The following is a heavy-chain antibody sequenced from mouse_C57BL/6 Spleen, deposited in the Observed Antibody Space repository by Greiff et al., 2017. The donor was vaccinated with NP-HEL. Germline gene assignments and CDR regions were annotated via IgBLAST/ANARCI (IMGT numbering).Heavy chain of an antibody. J-gene: IGHJ4*01. Sequence: QVQLQQSGAELVKPGASVKLSCKASGYTFTSYWMHWVKQRPGQGLEWIGMIHPNSGSTNYNEKFKSKATLTVDKSSSTAYMQLSSLTSEDSAVYYCARRGHYGNYPYAMDYWGQGTSVTVSS. CDR2: IHPNSGST. CDR3: ARRGHYGNYPYAMDY. D-gene: IGHD2-1*01. CDR1: GYTFTSYW. V-gene: IGHV1-64*01.